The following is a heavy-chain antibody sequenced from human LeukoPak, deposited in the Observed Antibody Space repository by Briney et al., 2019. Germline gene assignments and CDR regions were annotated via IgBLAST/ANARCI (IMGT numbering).Heavy chain of an antibody. Sequence: ASVKVSCKASGYTFTSYGISWVRQAPGQGLEWMGWISAYNGNTNYAQKLQGRVTMTTDTSTSTAYMELRSLRSDDTAVYYCARPAYDILTDYYYYYMDVWGKGTTVTVSS. V-gene: IGHV1-18*01. CDR1: GYTFTSYG. D-gene: IGHD3-9*01. CDR2: ISAYNGNT. J-gene: IGHJ6*03. CDR3: ARPAYDILTDYYYYYMDV.